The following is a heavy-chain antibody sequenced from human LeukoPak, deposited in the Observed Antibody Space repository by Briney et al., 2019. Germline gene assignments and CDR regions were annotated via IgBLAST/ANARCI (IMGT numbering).Heavy chain of an antibody. CDR3: ARDPLEWLVLPKAFDI. J-gene: IGHJ3*02. CDR1: GYTFNTYG. D-gene: IGHD3-3*01. Sequence: ASVKVSCKPSGYTFNTYGITWVRQAPGQGLEWMGWINPNSGGTTYAQKFQGRVTMTRDTSISTAYLELSRLRSDDTAVYYCARDPLEWLVLPKAFDIWGQGAMVTVSS. V-gene: IGHV1-2*02. CDR2: INPNSGGT.